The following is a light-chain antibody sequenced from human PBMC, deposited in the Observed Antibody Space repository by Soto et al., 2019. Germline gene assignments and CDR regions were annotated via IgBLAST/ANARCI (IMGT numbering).Light chain of an antibody. CDR2: GNS. CDR3: QSYDSSLSGSYV. J-gene: IGLJ1*01. Sequence: QSVLTQPPSVSGAPVQRVTISCTGSSSNIGAGYDVHWYQQLPGTAPKLLIYGNSNRPSGVPDRFSGSKSGTSASLAITGLQAEEEADYYCQSYDSSLSGSYVFGTGTKVTVL. V-gene: IGLV1-40*01. CDR1: SSNIGAGYD.